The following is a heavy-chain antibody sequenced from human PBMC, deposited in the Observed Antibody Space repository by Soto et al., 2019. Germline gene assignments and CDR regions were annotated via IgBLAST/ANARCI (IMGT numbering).Heavy chain of an antibody. CDR3: TRDRRKDYDFWSGYYRYYYYYMDV. D-gene: IGHD3-3*01. J-gene: IGHJ6*03. CDR1: GFTFGDYA. V-gene: IGHV3-49*03. Sequence: GGSLRLSCTASGFTFGDYAMSWFRQAPGKGLEWVGFIRSKAYGGTTEYAASVKGRFTISRDDSKSIAYLQMNSLKTEDTAVYYCTRDRRKDYDFWSGYYRYYYYYMDVWGKGTTVTVSS. CDR2: IRSKAYGGTT.